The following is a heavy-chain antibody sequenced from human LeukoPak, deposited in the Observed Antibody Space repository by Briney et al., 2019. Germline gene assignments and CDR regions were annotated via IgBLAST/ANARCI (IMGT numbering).Heavy chain of an antibody. V-gene: IGHV1-2*02. CDR3: ARDPSITMVRGVIITTEDY. D-gene: IGHD3-10*01. CDR1: GYTFTGYY. CDR2: INPNSGGT. J-gene: IGHJ4*02. Sequence: ASVKVSCKASGYTFTGYYMHWVRQTPGQGLEWMGWINPNSGGTNYAQKFQGRVTMTRDTSISTAYMELSRLRSDDTAVYYCARDPSITMVRGVIITTEDYWGQGTLVTVSS.